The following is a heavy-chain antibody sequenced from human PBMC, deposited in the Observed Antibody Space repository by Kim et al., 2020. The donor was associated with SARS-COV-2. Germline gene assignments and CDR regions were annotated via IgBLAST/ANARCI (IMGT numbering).Heavy chain of an antibody. CDR3: ARGRGGYDSYYYYYYGMDV. CDR2: INHSGST. CDR1: GGSFSGYY. J-gene: IGHJ6*02. Sequence: SETLSLTCAVYGGSFSGYYWSWIRQPPGKGLEWIGEINHSGSTNYNPSLKSRVAISVDTSKNQFSLKLSSVTAADTAVYYCARGRGGYDSYYYYYYGMDVWGQGTTVTVSS. V-gene: IGHV4-34*01. D-gene: IGHD5-12*01.